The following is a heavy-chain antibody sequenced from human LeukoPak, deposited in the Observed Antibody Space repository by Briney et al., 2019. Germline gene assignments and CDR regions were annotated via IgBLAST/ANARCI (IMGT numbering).Heavy chain of an antibody. CDR2: IYYSGST. D-gene: IGHD3-22*01. CDR1: GGSLSGYY. V-gene: IGHV4-39*01. J-gene: IGHJ4*02. CDR3: ARRLRDSSGYRRGYYFDY. Sequence: SETLSLTCAVYGGSLSGYYWTWIRQPPGKGLEWIGSIYYSGSTYYNPSLKSRVTISVDTSKNQFSLKLSSVTAADTAVYYCARRLRDSSGYRRGYYFDYWGQGTLVTVSS.